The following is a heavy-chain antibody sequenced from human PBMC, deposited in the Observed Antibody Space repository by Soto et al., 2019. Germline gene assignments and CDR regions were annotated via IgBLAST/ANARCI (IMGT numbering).Heavy chain of an antibody. CDR2: ISRNGCDT. D-gene: IGHD5-18*01. J-gene: IGHJ4*02. Sequence: SXKVSCLASGYAXTYYHVDLMRQARGQGLEWMGIISRNGCDTTYAQKFQVIVTMTRDTSTSRVYMEVSSMRYEHTALSYCARVPYSYGLFFYLDYWGQGTLVTVSS. V-gene: IGHV1-46*01. CDR1: GYAXTYYH. CDR3: ARVPYSYGLFFYLDY.